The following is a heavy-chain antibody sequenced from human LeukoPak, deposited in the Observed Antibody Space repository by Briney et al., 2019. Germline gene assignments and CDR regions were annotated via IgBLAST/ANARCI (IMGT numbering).Heavy chain of an antibody. V-gene: IGHV3-30*18. CDR1: GFTFSGYD. D-gene: IGHD6-19*01. Sequence: GGSLRLSCEASGFTFSGYDMHWVRQAPGKGLEWVALISNDGSNKYHADSVKDRFTISRDNSKSTLYLQMNSLRADDTAVYYCAKALYSRAWNKWGQGTVVTVSS. J-gene: IGHJ4*02. CDR3: AKALYSRAWNK. CDR2: ISNDGSNK.